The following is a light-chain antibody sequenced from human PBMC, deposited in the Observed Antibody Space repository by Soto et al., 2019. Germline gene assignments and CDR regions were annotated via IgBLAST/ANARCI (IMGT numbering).Light chain of an antibody. Sequence: QLVLTQSPSASASLGASVKLTCTLSSGHSHYAIAWHQQQSEKGPRYLMKLNSDGSHSKGDGIPDRFSGSSSGAERYLTISSLQSDDEADYYCQTWGSGIVVFGGGTKLTVL. J-gene: IGLJ2*01. CDR1: SGHSHYA. CDR3: QTWGSGIVV. CDR2: LNSDGSH. V-gene: IGLV4-69*01.